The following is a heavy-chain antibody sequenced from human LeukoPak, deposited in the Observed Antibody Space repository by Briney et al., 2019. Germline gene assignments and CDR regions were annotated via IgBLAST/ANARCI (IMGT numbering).Heavy chain of an antibody. J-gene: IGHJ4*02. D-gene: IGHD3-22*01. CDR1: GFTFSSYG. CDR3: ARPGYYYDSSGSDFDY. CDR2: IWYDGSNK. Sequence: GGSLRLSCAASGFTFSSYGMHWVRQAPGKGLEWVAVIWYDGSNKYYADSVKGRFTTSRDNSKNTLYLQMNSLRAEDTAVYYCARPGYYYDSSGSDFDYWGQGTLVTVSS. V-gene: IGHV3-33*01.